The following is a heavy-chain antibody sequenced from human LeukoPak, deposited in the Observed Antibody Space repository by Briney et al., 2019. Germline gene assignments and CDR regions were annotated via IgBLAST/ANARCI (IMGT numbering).Heavy chain of an antibody. CDR2: IIPIFGTA. CDR1: GGTFSSYA. Sequence: GASVKVSCKASGGTFSSYAISWVRQAPGQGLEWMGGIIPIFGTANYAQKFQGRVTITADESTSTAYMELSSLRSEDTAVYYCARAVTENYDILTGWSYYYMDVWGKGTTVTISS. V-gene: IGHV1-69*13. CDR3: ARAVTENYDILTGWSYYYMDV. D-gene: IGHD3-9*01. J-gene: IGHJ6*03.